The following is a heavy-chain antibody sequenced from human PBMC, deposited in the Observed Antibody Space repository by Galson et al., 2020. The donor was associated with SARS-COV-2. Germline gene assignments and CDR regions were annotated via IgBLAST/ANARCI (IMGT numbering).Heavy chain of an antibody. D-gene: IGHD1-26*01. CDR2: ISSSSSYI. CDR3: TTTYTDSFYYYMDV. V-gene: IGHV3-21*01. J-gene: IGHJ6*03. CDR1: GFTFSTHI. Sequence: GESLKISCAASGFTFSTHIMNWVRQAPGKGLEWVSSISSSSSYIYYSDSVKGRFTIPRDNTRNSLYLQMDSLRAEDTALYYCTTTYTDSFYYYMDVWGKGTTVTVSS.